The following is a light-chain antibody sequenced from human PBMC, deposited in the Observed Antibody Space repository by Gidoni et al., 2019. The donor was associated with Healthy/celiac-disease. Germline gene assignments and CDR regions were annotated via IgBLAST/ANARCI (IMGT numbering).Light chain of an antibody. CDR3: MQALQTPFT. V-gene: IGKV2-28*01. CDR1: QSLLHSNGYNY. J-gene: IGKJ3*01. Sequence: QFTFSLPVTPGEPASISCRSSQSLLHSNGYNYLDWYLQKPGQSPQLLIYLGSNRASGVPDRFSGSGSGTDFTLKISRVEAEDVGVYYCMQALQTPFTFGPGTKVDIK. CDR2: LGS.